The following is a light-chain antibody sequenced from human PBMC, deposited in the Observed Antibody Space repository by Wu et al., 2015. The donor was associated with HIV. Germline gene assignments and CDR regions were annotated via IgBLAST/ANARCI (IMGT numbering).Light chain of an antibody. CDR1: QTIGSN. J-gene: IGKJ3*01. CDR2: AAS. Sequence: EVVLTQSPATLSVSPGQRATLSCRASQTIGSNVAWYQQKPGQAPRLLFYAASTRATGVAARLSASGSGTEFTLTISSMQTEDLAVYYCQHYINWPPLFTFGPGTKVDLK. CDR3: QHYINWPPLFT. V-gene: IGKV3-15*01.